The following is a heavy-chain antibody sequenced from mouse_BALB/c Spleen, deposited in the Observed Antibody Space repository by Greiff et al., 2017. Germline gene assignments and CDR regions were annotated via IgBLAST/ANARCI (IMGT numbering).Heavy chain of an antibody. CDR2: ISSGGST. CDR1: GFTFSSYA. CDR3: ARGENSLYYAMDY. V-gene: IGHV5-6-5*01. J-gene: IGHJ4*01. Sequence: EVKLMESGGGLVKPGGSLKLSCAASGFTFSSYAMSWVRQTPEKRLEWVASISSGGSTYYPDSVKGRFTISRDNARNILYLQMSSLRSEDTAMYYCARGENSLYYAMDYWGQGTSVTVSS.